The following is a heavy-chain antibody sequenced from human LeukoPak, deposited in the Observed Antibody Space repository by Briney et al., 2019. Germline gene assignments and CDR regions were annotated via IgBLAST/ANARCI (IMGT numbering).Heavy chain of an antibody. CDR3: AGLGYCSSTSRCASNFDY. V-gene: IGHV1-2*02. CDR1: GYTFTGYY. J-gene: IGHJ4*02. D-gene: IGHD2-2*01. Sequence: ASVKVSCKASGYTFTGYYMHWVRQAPGQGLEWMGWINPNSGGTNYAQKFQGRVTMTRDTSISTAYMELSRLRSDDTAVYYCAGLGYCSSTSRCASNFDYWGQGTLVTVSS. CDR2: INPNSGGT.